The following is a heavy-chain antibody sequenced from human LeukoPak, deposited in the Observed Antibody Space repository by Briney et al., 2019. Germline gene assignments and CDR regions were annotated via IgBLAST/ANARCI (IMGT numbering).Heavy chain of an antibody. J-gene: IGHJ5*02. CDR1: GSTFTNIC. D-gene: IGHD4-17*01. V-gene: IGHV1-46*01. CDR3: ARDDNGDNWFDP. Sequence: ASVKLSFKASGSTFTNICIPWVRQAPGPGLEWMGVINPSGGSTSYAQKFQGRVTMTKDTSTSTVYMDLSNLRSEDTAVYCCARDDNGDNWFDPWGKGTLVTVST. CDR2: INPSGGST.